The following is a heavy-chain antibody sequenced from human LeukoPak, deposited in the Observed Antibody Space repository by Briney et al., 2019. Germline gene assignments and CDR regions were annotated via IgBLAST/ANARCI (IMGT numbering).Heavy chain of an antibody. CDR2: MYTSGST. Sequence: PSQTLSLTCTVSGGSISSGSYYWSWIRQPAGKGLEWIGRMYTSGSTNYNPSLKSRVTISVDTSKNQFSLKLSSVTAADMAVYYCASHPSYDFWGAFDIWGQGTMVTVSS. J-gene: IGHJ3*02. CDR1: GGSISSGSYY. V-gene: IGHV4-61*02. D-gene: IGHD3-3*01. CDR3: ASHPSYDFWGAFDI.